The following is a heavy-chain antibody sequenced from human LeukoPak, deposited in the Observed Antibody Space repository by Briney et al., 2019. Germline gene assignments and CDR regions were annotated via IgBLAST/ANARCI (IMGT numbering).Heavy chain of an antibody. CDR2: IRYDGSNK. CDR1: GFTFSSYG. D-gene: IGHD5-12*01. V-gene: IGHV3-30*02. Sequence: GGSLRLSCAASGFTFSSYGMHWVRQAPGKGLEWVAFIRYDGSNKYYADSVKGRFTISRDNSKNTLYLQMNSLRAEDTAVYYCTKDFGSGYDSEAFDIWGQGTMVTVSS. CDR3: TKDFGSGYDSEAFDI. J-gene: IGHJ3*02.